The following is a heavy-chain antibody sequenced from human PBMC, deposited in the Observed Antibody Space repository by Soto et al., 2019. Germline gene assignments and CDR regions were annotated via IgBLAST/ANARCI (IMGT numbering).Heavy chain of an antibody. V-gene: IGHV4-34*01. J-gene: IGHJ6*03. CDR1: GGSFSGYY. CDR2: INHSGST. D-gene: IGHD3-16*01. Sequence: SETLSLTCAVYGGSFSGYYWSWIRQPPGKGLEWIGEINHSGSTNYNPSLKSRVTISVDTSKNQFPLKLSSVTAADTAVYYCARVWGADRHYYMDVWGKGTTVTVSS. CDR3: ARVWGADRHYYMDV.